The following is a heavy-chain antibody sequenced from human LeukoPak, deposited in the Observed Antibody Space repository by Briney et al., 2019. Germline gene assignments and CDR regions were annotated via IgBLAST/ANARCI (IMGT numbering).Heavy chain of an antibody. D-gene: IGHD6-13*01. CDR2: IYCTGAT. Sequence: SETLSLTCTASGGSISGGVYHWGWIRQPPGEGLEWIASIYCTGATYYNPSLKSRVTMSVDTSKNQFSLQLSSVTAADTAVYYCARVRGIAASGLFDYYYYMDVWGKGTTVTVSS. V-gene: IGHV4-39*07. CDR3: ARVRGIAASGLFDYYYYMDV. CDR1: GGSISGGVYH. J-gene: IGHJ6*03.